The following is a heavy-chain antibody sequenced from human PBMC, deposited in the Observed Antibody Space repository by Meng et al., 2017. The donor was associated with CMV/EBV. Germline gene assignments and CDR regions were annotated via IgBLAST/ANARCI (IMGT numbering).Heavy chain of an antibody. CDR3: ARDIDIIVVPAAIVGLDP. Sequence: NIIRYTISWVRQAPGQGVEWIGRIIPIIDIANYAQKLRGRVTITADKSTSTAYMELSSLRSEDTAVYYCARDIDIIVVPAAIVGLDPWGQGTLVTVSS. D-gene: IGHD2-2*02. J-gene: IGHJ5*02. CDR1: NIIRYT. V-gene: IGHV1-69*04. CDR2: IIPIIDIA.